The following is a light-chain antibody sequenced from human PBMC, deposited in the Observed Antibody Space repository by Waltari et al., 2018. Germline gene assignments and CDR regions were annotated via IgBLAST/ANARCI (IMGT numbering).Light chain of an antibody. J-gene: IGLJ2*01. Sequence: QSALTQPASVSGSPGQSLTISCTGSSSAVGGDDSVSWYEDHPGQAPKVIIYDVNKRPSGVSDRFSGSKSGNTASLTISGLQAEDEATFYCSSQSTNNGVIFGGGTKVTVL. V-gene: IGLV2-14*03. CDR3: SSQSTNNGVI. CDR2: DVN. CDR1: SSAVGGDDS.